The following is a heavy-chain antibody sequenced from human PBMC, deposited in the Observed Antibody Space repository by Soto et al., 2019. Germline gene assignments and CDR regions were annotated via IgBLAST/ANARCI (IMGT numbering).Heavy chain of an antibody. V-gene: IGHV3-11*03. CDR2: ISSSSSYT. D-gene: IGHD3-10*01. J-gene: IGHJ5*02. Sequence: GGSLRLSCAASGFTFSDYYMSWIRQAPGKGLEWVSYISSSSSYTNYADSVKGRFTISRDNAKNSLYLQMNSLRAEDTAVYYCARWGSGSYYTAPLKWFDPWGQGTLVTVSS. CDR1: GFTFSDYY. CDR3: ARWGSGSYYTAPLKWFDP.